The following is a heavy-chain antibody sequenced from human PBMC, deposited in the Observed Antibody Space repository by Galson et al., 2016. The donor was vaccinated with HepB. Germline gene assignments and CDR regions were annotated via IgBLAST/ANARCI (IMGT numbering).Heavy chain of an antibody. D-gene: IGHD3-10*01. CDR3: ARDQDYYGSGSPYYYYGMDV. CDR1: GGSFSTYT. V-gene: IGHV7-4-1*02. CDR2: INTNTGIP. Sequence: SVKVSCKASGGSFSTYTISWVRQAPGQGLEWMGWINTNTGIPTYAQGFTGRFVFSLDASVSTAYLQISRLKAEDTVVEYCARDQDYYGSGSPYYYYGMDVWGQGTTVTVSS. J-gene: IGHJ6*02.